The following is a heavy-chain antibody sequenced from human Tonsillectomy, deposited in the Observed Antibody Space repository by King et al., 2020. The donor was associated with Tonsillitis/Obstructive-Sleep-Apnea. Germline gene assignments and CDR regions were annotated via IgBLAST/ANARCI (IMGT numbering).Heavy chain of an antibody. CDR1: GYTFTNYG. D-gene: IGHD5-24*01. Sequence: QLVQSGAEVKKPGASVKVSCKASGYTFTNYGITWVRQAPGQGLEWMGWISDYNGDTNYAQKFQGRISMTTDTSTATAFMELRGLRSDDTAVYYCARRQLRYYFDYWGQGTLVTVSS. J-gene: IGHJ4*02. CDR3: ARRQLRYYFDY. V-gene: IGHV1-18*01. CDR2: ISDYNGDT.